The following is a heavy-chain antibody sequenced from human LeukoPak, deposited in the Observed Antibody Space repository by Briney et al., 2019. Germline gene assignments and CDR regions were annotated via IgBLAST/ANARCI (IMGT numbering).Heavy chain of an antibody. CDR2: INANSGGT. CDR3: ARVGSPGIATWVY. V-gene: IGHV1-2*02. D-gene: IGHD6-13*01. J-gene: IGHJ4*02. CDR1: GYTFTGYY. Sequence: ALVKVSYKASGYTFTGYYLHWVRLAPGQGLEWMGWINANSGGTDYPQKFQGRVTMTRDTSSNTAYMELSRLRSDDTAVYYCARVGSPGIATWVYWGQGTLATVSS.